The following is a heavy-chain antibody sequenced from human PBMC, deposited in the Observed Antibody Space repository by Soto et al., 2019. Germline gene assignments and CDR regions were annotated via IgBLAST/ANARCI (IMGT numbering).Heavy chain of an antibody. J-gene: IGHJ6*02. V-gene: IGHV4-38-2*01. Sequence: PSETLALTCAVSGYSISSGYYWGCIRQPPGKGLEWIGSIYHSGSTFYNPSLKSRVTISVDTSKNQFSLKLSSVTAADTAVYYCARSAAGTTHNYYGMDVWGQGTTVTVSS. CDR2: IYHSGST. D-gene: IGHD6-13*01. CDR3: ARSAAGTTHNYYGMDV. CDR1: GYSISSGYY.